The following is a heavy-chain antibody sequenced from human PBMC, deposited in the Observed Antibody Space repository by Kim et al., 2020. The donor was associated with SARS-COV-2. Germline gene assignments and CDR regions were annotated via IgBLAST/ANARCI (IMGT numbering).Heavy chain of an antibody. CDR2: ISSSGSTI. D-gene: IGHD5-12*01. Sequence: GGSLRLSCAASGFTFSDYYMSWIRQAPGKGLEWVSYISSSGSTIYYADSVKGRFTISRDNAKNSLYLQMNSLRAEDTAVYYCARGGGYDETWGLYYYYYYGMDVWGQGTTVTVSS. V-gene: IGHV3-11*04. CDR3: ARGGGYDETWGLYYYYYYGMDV. CDR1: GFTFSDYY. J-gene: IGHJ6*02.